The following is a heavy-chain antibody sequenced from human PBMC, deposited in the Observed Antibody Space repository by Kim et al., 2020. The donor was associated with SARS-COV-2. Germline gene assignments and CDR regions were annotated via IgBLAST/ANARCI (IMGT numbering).Heavy chain of an antibody. Sequence: ASVKVSCKASVYTFTRYAMNWVRQAPAQGLEWMGWINTNTGNPTYAQGFTGRFVFSLDTSVSTAYLQISSLKAEDTAVYYCARLEASSPDYWRQGTLVTVSS. V-gene: IGHV7-4-1*02. D-gene: IGHD6-13*01. CDR2: INTNTGNP. CDR3: ARLEASSPDY. J-gene: IGHJ4*02. CDR1: VYTFTRYA.